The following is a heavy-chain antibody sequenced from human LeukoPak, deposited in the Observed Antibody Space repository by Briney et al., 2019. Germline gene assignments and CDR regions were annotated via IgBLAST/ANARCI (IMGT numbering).Heavy chain of an antibody. CDR2: ISGSGGST. J-gene: IGHJ6*02. V-gene: IGHV3-23*01. CDR3: AKDLRDNYYYYGMDV. D-gene: IGHD4-17*01. CDR1: GFTFSSYA. Sequence: GGSLRLSCAASGFTFSSYAMSWVRQAPGKGLEWVSAISGSGGSTYYADSVKGRFTISRDNSKNTLYLQMNSLRAEDTAVYYCAKDLRDNYYYYGMDVWGQGTTVTISS.